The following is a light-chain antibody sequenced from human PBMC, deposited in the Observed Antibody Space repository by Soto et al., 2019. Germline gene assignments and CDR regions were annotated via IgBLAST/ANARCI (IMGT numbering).Light chain of an antibody. J-gene: IGLJ1*01. V-gene: IGLV1-40*01. CDR1: SSNIGAGYA. CDR3: QSFDISLGGYV. Sequence: QAVVTQPPSVSGAPGQRVTISCTGSSSNIGAGYAVHWYQQFPGTIPRLLIYVNSDRPSGVPDRFSGSKSGTSASLAITGLQAEDEADYYCQSFDISLGGYVFGPGTKLTVL. CDR2: VNS.